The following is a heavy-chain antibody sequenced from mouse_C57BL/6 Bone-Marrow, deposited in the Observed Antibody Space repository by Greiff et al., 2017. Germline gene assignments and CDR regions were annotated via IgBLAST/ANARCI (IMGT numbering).Heavy chain of an antibody. D-gene: IGHD2-10*01. CDR3: ARSPAYPYYVDY. CDR2: IYPGDGDT. Sequence: QVQLQQSGAELVKPGASVKISCKASGYAFSSYWMNWVKQRPGKGLAWIGQIYPGDGDTNYNGKFKGKATLTADKSSSTAYMQLSSLTSEDSAVYFCARSPAYPYYVDYWGQGTTRTVSS. J-gene: IGHJ2*01. CDR1: GYAFSSYW. V-gene: IGHV1-80*01.